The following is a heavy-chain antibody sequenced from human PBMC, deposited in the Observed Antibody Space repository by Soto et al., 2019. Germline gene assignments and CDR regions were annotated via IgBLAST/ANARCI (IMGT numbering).Heavy chain of an antibody. CDR3: ARDPGAAAGPFTLFYFDY. CDR1: GFTFSSYA. D-gene: IGHD6-13*01. V-gene: IGHV3-30-3*01. Sequence: GGSLRLSCAASGFTFSSYAMHWVRQAPGKGLEWVAVISYDGSNKYYADSVKGRFTISRDNSKNTLYLQMNSLRAEDTAVYYCARDPGAAAGPFTLFYFDYWGQGTLVTVSS. CDR2: ISYDGSNK. J-gene: IGHJ4*02.